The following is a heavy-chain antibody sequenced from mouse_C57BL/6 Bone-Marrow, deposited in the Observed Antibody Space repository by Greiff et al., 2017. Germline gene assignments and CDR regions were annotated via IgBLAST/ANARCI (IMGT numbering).Heavy chain of an antibody. V-gene: IGHV5-4*01. CDR3: ARAAYYSNFDFDY. CDR1: GFTFSSYA. D-gene: IGHD2-5*01. J-gene: IGHJ2*01. Sequence: EVQLVESGGGLVKPGGSLKLSCAASGFTFSSYAMSWVRQTPEKRLEWVATISDGGSYTYYPDNVKGRFTISRDNAKNNLYLQMSHLKSEDTAMYYCARAAYYSNFDFDYWGQGTTLTVSS. CDR2: ISDGGSYT.